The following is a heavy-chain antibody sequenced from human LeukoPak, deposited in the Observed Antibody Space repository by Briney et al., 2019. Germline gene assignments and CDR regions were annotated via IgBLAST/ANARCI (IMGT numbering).Heavy chain of an antibody. CDR2: IDHSGST. CDR1: GGSFSDYY. J-gene: IGHJ4*02. CDR3: ARGLRGPSPVDY. V-gene: IGHV4-34*01. Sequence: PSETLSLTCGVYGGSFSDYYWSWIRQPPGKGLEWIGEIDHSGSTNYNPSLKSRVTISVDTSKNQFSLKLSSVTAADTAMYYCARGLRGPSPVDYWGQGTLVTVSS. D-gene: IGHD2-2*01.